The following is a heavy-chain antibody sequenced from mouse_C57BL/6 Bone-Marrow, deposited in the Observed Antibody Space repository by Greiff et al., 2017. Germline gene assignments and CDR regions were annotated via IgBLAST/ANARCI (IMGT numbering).Heavy chain of an antibody. V-gene: IGHV1-11*01. Sequence: QVQLQQSGAELASPGASVTLSCKASGYTFTDHIMNWVKKRPGQGLEWIGRIYPVSGETNSNQKFMGKATFSVDRSSSTVYMVLNSLTSEDPAVYDCWALIYYDGSSYESAWYCSYWGQGTTLTVSS. CDR3: WALIYYDGSSYESAWYCSY. J-gene: IGHJ2*01. CDR2: IYPVSGET. CDR1: GYTFTDHI. D-gene: IGHD1-1*01.